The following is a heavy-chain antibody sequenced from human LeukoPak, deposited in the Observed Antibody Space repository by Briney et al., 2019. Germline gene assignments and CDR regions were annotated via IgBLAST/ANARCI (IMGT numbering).Heavy chain of an antibody. Sequence: PSETLSLTCNVSGGSISSYYWSWIRQPPGKGLEWIGYIYYSGSTNYNPSLKSRVTKSVDTSKNQFSLKLSSVTAADTAVYYCARETFDAFDIWGQGTMVTVSS. V-gene: IGHV4-59*01. CDR2: IYYSGST. CDR1: GGSISSYY. J-gene: IGHJ3*02. CDR3: ARETFDAFDI.